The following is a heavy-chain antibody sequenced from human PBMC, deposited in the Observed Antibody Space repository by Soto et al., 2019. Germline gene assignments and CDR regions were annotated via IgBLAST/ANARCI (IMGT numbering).Heavy chain of an antibody. CDR2: IIPIFGTA. CDR1: GGTFSSYA. D-gene: IGHD6-13*01. CDR3: ARDLYPGYSRMNPPDV. V-gene: IGHV1-69*01. Sequence: QVQLVQSGAEVKKPGSSVKVSCKASGGTFSSYAISWVRQTPGQGLEWMGGIIPIFGTANYAQKFQGRVTITADESTSTAYMELSSLRSEDTAVYYCARDLYPGYSRMNPPDVWGQGTTVTVSS. J-gene: IGHJ6*02.